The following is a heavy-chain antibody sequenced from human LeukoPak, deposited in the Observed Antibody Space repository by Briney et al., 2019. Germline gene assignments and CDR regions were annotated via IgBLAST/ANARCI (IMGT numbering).Heavy chain of an antibody. CDR2: MNPNSGNT. CDR1: GYTFTSYD. D-gene: IGHD3-10*01. J-gene: IGHJ6*02. V-gene: IGHV1-8*01. CDR3: ARVLWFGEFYYYGMDV. Sequence: ASVKVSCKASGYTFTSYDINWVRQATGQGLEWMGWMNPNSGNTGYAQKFQGRVTMTRNTSISTAHMELSSLRSEDTAVYYCARVLWFGEFYYYGMDVWGQGTTVTVSS.